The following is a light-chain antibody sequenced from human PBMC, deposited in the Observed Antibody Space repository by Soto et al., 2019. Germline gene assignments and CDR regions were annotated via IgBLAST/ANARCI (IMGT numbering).Light chain of an antibody. CDR1: QSVGSF. CDR3: QQYTNWPSWT. CDR2: GAS. V-gene: IGKV3-15*01. J-gene: IGKJ1*01. Sequence: EKVMTQSPATLSMSPGERATLSCRASQSVGSFLAWYQQKPGQAPRPLIYGASTRATGIPARFSGSGSGTEFTLTISSLQSEDFAVYYCQQYTNWPSWTFGQGTKVDXK.